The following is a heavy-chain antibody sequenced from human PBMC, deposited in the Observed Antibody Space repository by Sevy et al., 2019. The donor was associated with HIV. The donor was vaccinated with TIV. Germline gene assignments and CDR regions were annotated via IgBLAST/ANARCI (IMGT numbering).Heavy chain of an antibody. V-gene: IGHV3-15*01. CDR1: GFIFTNAW. Sequence: GGSLRLSCAASGFIFTNAWMTRVRQAPRKGLEWVGRIKSRADGGTTDHAAPVKGRFTISRDDSKNTLYLQMNSLKTEDTTVYYCATDLTTNYFDYWGQGTLVTVSS. J-gene: IGHJ4*02. CDR2: IKSRADGGTT. CDR3: ATDLTTNYFDY. D-gene: IGHD1-1*01.